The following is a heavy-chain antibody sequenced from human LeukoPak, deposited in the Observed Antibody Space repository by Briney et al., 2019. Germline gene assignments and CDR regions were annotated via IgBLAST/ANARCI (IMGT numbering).Heavy chain of an antibody. CDR1: GGTFSSYA. V-gene: IGHV1-69*13. CDR2: IIPIFGTA. CDR3: ARSRFGELFMYYYYYYMDV. Sequence: AASVKVSCKASGGTFSSYAISWVRQAPGQGLEWMGRIIPIFGTANYAQKFQGRVTITADESTSTAYMELSSLRSEDTAVYYCARSRFGELFMYYYYYYMDVWGKGTTVTVSS. D-gene: IGHD3-10*01. J-gene: IGHJ6*03.